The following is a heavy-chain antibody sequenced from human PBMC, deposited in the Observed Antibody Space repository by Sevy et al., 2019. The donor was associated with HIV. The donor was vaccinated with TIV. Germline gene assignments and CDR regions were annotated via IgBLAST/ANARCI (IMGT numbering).Heavy chain of an antibody. CDR2: ISYDGSNK. J-gene: IGHJ4*02. D-gene: IGHD2-15*01. CDR3: ARGTQDARYFDY. Sequence: GGSLRLSCAASGFTFSSYAMHWVRQAPGKGLEWVAVISYDGSNKYYAHSVKGRFTISRDNSKNTLYLQMNSLRAEDTAVYYCARGTQDARYFDYWGQGTLVTVSS. V-gene: IGHV3-30-3*01. CDR1: GFTFSSYA.